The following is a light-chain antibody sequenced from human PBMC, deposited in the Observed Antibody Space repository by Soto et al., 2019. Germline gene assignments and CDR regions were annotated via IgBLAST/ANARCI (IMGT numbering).Light chain of an antibody. CDR2: EVS. CDR1: SSDVGGYNY. CDR3: SSYTSSSTWV. V-gene: IGLV2-14*01. Sequence: QSALTQPASVSGSPGQSITISCTGTSSDVGGYNYVSWYQHHPGKAPKLMIYEVSNRPSGVSDRFSGSRSGNTASLTISGLQAEYESDYYCSSYTSSSTWVFGGGTKLTVL. J-gene: IGLJ3*02.